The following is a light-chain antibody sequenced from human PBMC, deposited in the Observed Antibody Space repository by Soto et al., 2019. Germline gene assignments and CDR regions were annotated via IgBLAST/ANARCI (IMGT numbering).Light chain of an antibody. V-gene: IGKV1-27*01. J-gene: IGKJ3*01. Sequence: DIQMTQSPSSLSASVGDRVTITCRASQDINNYLAWYQQKPGKVPKLLIYSASSLQSGVPSRFSGSGSGTEFTLTISSLQSEDVATYYCQQHDFAPFTFGPGTKVDIK. CDR3: QQHDFAPFT. CDR2: SAS. CDR1: QDINNY.